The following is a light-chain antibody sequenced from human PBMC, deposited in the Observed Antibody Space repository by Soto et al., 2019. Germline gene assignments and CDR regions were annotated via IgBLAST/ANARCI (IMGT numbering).Light chain of an antibody. Sequence: EIVLMQSPGTLSLSPGERATLFCRASQSMKRRYLAWYQQKPGQAPRLLIYGASTRATGIPARFSGSGSGTDFTLTISRLEPEDFAVYYCQQYGSSPPITFGQGTRLEIK. CDR1: QSMKRRY. V-gene: IGKV3-20*01. J-gene: IGKJ5*01. CDR2: GAS. CDR3: QQYGSSPPIT.